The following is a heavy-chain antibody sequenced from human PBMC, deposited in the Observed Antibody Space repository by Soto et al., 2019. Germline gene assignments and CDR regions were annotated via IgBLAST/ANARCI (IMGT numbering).Heavy chain of an antibody. V-gene: IGHV4-30-2*01. CDR1: GGSISSGGYS. CDR3: ARVGAPYGMDA. J-gene: IGHJ6*02. CDR2: IYHSGST. Sequence: SETLSLTCAVSGGSISSGGYSWRWIRQPPGKGLEWIGYIYHSGSTYYNPSLKSRVTISVDRSKNQFSLKLSSVTAADTAVYYCARVGAPYGMDAWGQGTTVTVSS. D-gene: IGHD1-26*01.